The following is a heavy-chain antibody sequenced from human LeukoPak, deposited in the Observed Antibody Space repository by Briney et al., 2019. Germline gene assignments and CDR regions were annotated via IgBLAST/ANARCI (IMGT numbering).Heavy chain of an antibody. V-gene: IGHV5-51*01. J-gene: IGHJ4*02. Sequence: LEWMGIIYPGDSDTRYSPSFQAQVTISAHKSISTAYLQWSSPKASDTAMYYCARQGSYFDYWAQGTLVTVSS. CDR3: ARQGSYFDY. CDR2: IYPGDSDT.